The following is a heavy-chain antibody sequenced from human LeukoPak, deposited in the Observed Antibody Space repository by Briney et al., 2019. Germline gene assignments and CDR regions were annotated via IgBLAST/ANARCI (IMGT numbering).Heavy chain of an antibody. CDR1: GSTFSSYE. V-gene: IGHV3-48*03. CDR3: AKFNRQYCSSTSCYGGFDY. J-gene: IGHJ4*02. Sequence: GGSLRLSCAASGSTFSSYEMNWVRQAPGKGLEWVSYISSSDSTIYYADSVKGRFTISRDNAKNSLYLQINSLRAEDTAVYYCAKFNRQYCSSTSCYGGFDYWGQGTLVTVSS. CDR2: ISSSDSTI. D-gene: IGHD2-2*01.